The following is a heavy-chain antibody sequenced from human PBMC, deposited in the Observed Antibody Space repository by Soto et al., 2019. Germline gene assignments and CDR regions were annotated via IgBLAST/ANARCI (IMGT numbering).Heavy chain of an antibody. D-gene: IGHD6-25*01. CDR1: GYSFSSYF. J-gene: IGHJ4*02. CDR2: ISLSGGMT. CDR3: ARAPYSGSPFRFDF. Sequence: ASVKVSCKASGYSFSSYFIHWVRQAPGHGLEWMGIISLSGGMTNYAKKFQGRVAVTRDTSTSTVYMELNTLRSDDTAVYFCARAPYSGSPFRFDFWGQETRVPVSS. V-gene: IGHV1-46*01.